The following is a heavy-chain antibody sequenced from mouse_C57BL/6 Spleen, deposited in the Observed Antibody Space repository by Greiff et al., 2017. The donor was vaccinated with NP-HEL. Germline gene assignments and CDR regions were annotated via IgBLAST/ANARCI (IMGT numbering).Heavy chain of an antibody. V-gene: IGHV1-69*01. CDR1: GYTFTSYW. Sequence: QVQLQQSGAELVMPGASVKLSCKASGYTFTSYWMHWVKQRPGQGLEWIGEIDPSDSYTNYNQKFKGKSTLTVDKSSSTAYMQLSSLTSEDSAVYYCAYDYDGYFDVWGTGTTVTVSS. J-gene: IGHJ1*03. D-gene: IGHD2-4*01. CDR2: IDPSDSYT. CDR3: AYDYDGYFDV.